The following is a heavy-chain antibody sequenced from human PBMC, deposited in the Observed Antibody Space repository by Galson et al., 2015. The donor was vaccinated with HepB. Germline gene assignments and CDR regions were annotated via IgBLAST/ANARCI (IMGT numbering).Heavy chain of an antibody. CDR3: VATPQGYGMDV. Sequence: QSGAEVKKPGESLRISCKGSGYSFTSYWINWVRQMPGKGLEWMGTIAPTDSYTKYSPSFQGHVTISVDKSINTAYLQWSSLQASDTAMYYCVATPQGYGMDVWGHGTTVTVSS. J-gene: IGHJ6*02. CDR2: IAPTDSYT. V-gene: IGHV5-10-1*01. CDR1: GYSFTSYW.